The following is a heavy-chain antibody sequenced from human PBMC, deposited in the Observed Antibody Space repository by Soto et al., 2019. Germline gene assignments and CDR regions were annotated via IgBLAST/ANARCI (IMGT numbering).Heavy chain of an antibody. V-gene: IGHV4-4*02. CDR2: IYDSGST. Sequence: SETLSLTCAVSGGSISSSNWWSWVRQPPGKGLEWIGEIYDSGSTNYNPSLKSRVSISLDKSTNQFSLKLSSVTAADTAVYYCARDIGIAAAGAPPRSFDIWGQGTMVTVSS. D-gene: IGHD6-13*01. J-gene: IGHJ3*02. CDR3: ARDIGIAAAGAPPRSFDI. CDR1: GGSISSSNW.